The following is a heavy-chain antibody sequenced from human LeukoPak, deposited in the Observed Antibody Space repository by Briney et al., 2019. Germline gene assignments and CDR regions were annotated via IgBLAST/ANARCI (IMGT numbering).Heavy chain of an antibody. J-gene: IGHJ4*02. Sequence: PGRSLRLSCAASGFTFDDYAMHWVRQAPGKGLEWVSGISWNSGSIGYADSVKGRYTISRDKAKNSLYLQMSSLRAEDTALYYCAKGYSYGYGYYFDYWGQGTLVTVSS. CDR2: ISWNSGSI. CDR1: GFTFDDYA. V-gene: IGHV3-9*01. CDR3: AKGYSYGYGYYFDY. D-gene: IGHD5-18*01.